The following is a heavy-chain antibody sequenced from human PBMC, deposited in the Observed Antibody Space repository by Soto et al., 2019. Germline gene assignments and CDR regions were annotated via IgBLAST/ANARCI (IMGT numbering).Heavy chain of an antibody. CDR1: GGAFSSYG. CDR3: ATRFGSFYGMDV. CDR2: IIPVVGTA. D-gene: IGHD3-10*01. V-gene: IGHV1-69*19. Sequence: QLQLVQSGAEVKKPGSSVKVSCKASGGAFSSYGVNWVRQAPGEGLEWMGGIIPVVGTANYAQKVQGRVTITADESTGTAYMELSSLRSEDTAVYYCATRFGSFYGMDVWGQGSTVTVSS. J-gene: IGHJ6*01.